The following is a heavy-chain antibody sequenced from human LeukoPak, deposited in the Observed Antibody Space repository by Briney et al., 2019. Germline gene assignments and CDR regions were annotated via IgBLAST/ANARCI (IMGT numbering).Heavy chain of an antibody. J-gene: IGHJ6*03. Sequence: ETLSLTCSVSGASISSSHYYWGWFRQAPGKGLEWVSAISGSGGSTYYADSVKGRFTISRDNSKNTLYLQMNSLRAEDTAVYYCAAISSYYYMDVWGKGTTVTISS. CDR1: GASISSSHYY. CDR3: AAISSYYYMDV. V-gene: IGHV3-23*01. D-gene: IGHD2-21*01. CDR2: ISGSGGST.